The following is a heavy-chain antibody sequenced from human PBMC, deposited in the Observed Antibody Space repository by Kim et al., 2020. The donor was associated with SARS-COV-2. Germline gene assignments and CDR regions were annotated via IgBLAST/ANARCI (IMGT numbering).Heavy chain of an antibody. CDR3: ARDGDNWPGIGGWFDP. J-gene: IGHJ5*02. Sequence: SETLSLTCTVSGGSISSYYWSWIRQPAGKGLEWIGRIYTSGSTNYNPSLKSRVTMSVDTSKNQFSLKLSSVTAADTAVYYCARDGDNWPGIGGWFDPWGQGTLVTVSS. D-gene: IGHD1-1*01. CDR1: GGSISSYY. CDR2: IYTSGST. V-gene: IGHV4-4*07.